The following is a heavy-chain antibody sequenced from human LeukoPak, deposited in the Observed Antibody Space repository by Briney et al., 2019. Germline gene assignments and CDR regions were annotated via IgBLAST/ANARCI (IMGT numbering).Heavy chain of an antibody. D-gene: IGHD3-9*01. V-gene: IGHV4-4*02. Sequence: PSETLSLTCAVSGGSISSSNWWSWVRPPPGKGLEWIGEIYHSGSTNYNPSLKSRVTISVDTSKNQFSLKLSSVTAADTAVYYCARRTLQYFDRDAFDIWGQGTMVTVSS. CDR2: IYHSGST. CDR1: GGSISSSNW. J-gene: IGHJ3*02. CDR3: ARRTLQYFDRDAFDI.